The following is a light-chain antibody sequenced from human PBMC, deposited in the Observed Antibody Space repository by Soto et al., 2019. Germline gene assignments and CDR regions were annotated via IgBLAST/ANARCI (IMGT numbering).Light chain of an antibody. Sequence: QSALTQPASVSGSPGQSITISCTGTSSDIGGYNFVSWYQQHPGNAANLIIYDVASRPSGVSDRFSGSKSGNAASLTISGLQAEDEALYYCNSYTTSGAIVFGGGTKLTVL. J-gene: IGLJ3*02. CDR3: NSYTTSGAIV. CDR1: SSDIGGYNF. V-gene: IGLV2-14*03. CDR2: DVA.